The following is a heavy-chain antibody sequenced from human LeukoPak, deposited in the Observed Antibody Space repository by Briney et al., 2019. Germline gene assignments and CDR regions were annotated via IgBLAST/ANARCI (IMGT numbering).Heavy chain of an antibody. V-gene: IGHV4-4*02. CDR2: VNLQGST. CDR1: GGSITITNY. CDR3: AREGGPYRPLHY. Sequence: SGTLSLTCGVSGGSITITNYWTWVRQPPGKGLEWIGEVNLQGSTNYNPSLMGRVAISVDTSENHISLQLTSVTAADTAVYYCAREGGPYRPLHYSGQGTLVTVSS. J-gene: IGHJ4*02.